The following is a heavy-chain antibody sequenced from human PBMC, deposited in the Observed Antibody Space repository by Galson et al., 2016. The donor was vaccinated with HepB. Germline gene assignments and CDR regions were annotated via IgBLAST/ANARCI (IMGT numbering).Heavy chain of an antibody. CDR2: ILDNGETT. CDR3: ARAGQWESDF. D-gene: IGHD1-26*01. J-gene: IGHJ4*02. V-gene: IGHV3-23*01. Sequence: SLRLSCAASGFTFSAYAMTWVRQVPGQGLEWVSGILDNGETTYYAGSVKGRFTIPRDNFKDMLYLQMNNLRADDTAVYYCARAGQWESDFWGQGTLVIVSS. CDR1: GFTFSAYA.